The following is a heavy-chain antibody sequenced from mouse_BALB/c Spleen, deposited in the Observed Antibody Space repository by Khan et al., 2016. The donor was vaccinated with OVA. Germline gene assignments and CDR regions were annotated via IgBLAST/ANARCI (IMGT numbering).Heavy chain of an antibody. Sequence: QVQLKQSGTELVRPGASVKLSCKTSGYIFTSYWIHWVKQRPGQGLEWIARIYPGTGNTYYSEKFNDKASLTADKSSSTAYMHLSSLKSEDSAVYCCAREEVVYYFDYWGQGTMLTVSS. CDR3: AREEVVYYFDY. CDR1: GYIFTSYW. J-gene: IGHJ2*01. CDR2: IYPGTGNT. V-gene: IGHV1-76*01.